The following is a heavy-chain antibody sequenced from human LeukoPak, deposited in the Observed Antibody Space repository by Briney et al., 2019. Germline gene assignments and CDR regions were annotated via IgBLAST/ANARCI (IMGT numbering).Heavy chain of an antibody. D-gene: IGHD2-8*01. J-gene: IGHJ4*02. CDR3: ASDRFCTIDRCFDY. Sequence: GGSLRLSCAASGFTFSYYWMHCVRQAPGKALVCVARIKPDGTSTTYADSGKGRFTISRDNSKNTLYLQRNSLRVQDTAVYYFASDRFCTIDRCFDYWGGGNMVIVAS. V-gene: IGHV3-74*03. CDR2: IKPDGTST. CDR1: GFTFSYYW.